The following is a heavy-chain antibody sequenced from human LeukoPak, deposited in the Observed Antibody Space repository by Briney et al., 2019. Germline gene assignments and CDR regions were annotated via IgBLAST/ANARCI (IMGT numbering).Heavy chain of an antibody. V-gene: IGHV3-23*01. CDR2: ISGSGGST. D-gene: IGHD3-3*01. CDR3: AKDPRFLEWLLSNWFDP. J-gene: IGHJ5*02. Sequence: GGSLRLSCAASGFTFSSYTMSWVRQAPGKGLEWVSVISGSGGSTYYADSVKGRFTISRDNSKNTLYLQMNSLRAEDTAVYYCAKDPRFLEWLLSNWFDPWGQGTLVTVSS. CDR1: GFTFSSYT.